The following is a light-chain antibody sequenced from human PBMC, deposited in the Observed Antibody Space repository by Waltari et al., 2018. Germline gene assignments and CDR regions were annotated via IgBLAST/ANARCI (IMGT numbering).Light chain of an antibody. CDR3: QSYDSSLSAVV. J-gene: IGLJ2*01. CDR2: ANT. V-gene: IGLV1-40*01. CDR1: SSNIGEGYV. Sequence: QSVLTQPPSVSGAPGQRVTISCTGSSSNIGEGYVVHCYHQLPGTAPKLLIYANTKRPSGVPDRFSGSKSGTSASLAITGLQAEDEAEYYCQSYDSSLSAVVFGGGTKLTVL.